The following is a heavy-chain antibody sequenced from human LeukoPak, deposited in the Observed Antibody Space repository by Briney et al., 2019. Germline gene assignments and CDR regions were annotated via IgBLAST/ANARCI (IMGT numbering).Heavy chain of an antibody. Sequence: PSETLSLTCTVSGYSISSGYYWGWIRQPPGKGQEWIGSIYHSGSTYYNPSLKSRVTISVDTSKNQFSLKLSSVTAADTAVYYCARDLWFGESADYWGQGTLVTVSS. CDR2: IYHSGST. J-gene: IGHJ4*02. CDR1: GYSISSGYY. CDR3: ARDLWFGESADY. V-gene: IGHV4-38-2*02. D-gene: IGHD3-10*01.